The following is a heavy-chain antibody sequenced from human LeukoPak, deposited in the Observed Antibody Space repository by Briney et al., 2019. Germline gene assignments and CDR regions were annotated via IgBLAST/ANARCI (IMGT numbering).Heavy chain of an antibody. V-gene: IGHV3-7*01. Sequence: PGGSLRLSCAASGFTFSSYWMSWVRQAPGKGLEWVANIKQDGSEKYYVDSVKGRFTISRDNAKNSLYLQMNSLRAEDTAVYYCAKDRQPFEYVYYFDYWGQGTLVTVSS. D-gene: IGHD3-16*01. CDR2: IKQDGSEK. CDR3: AKDRQPFEYVYYFDY. CDR1: GFTFSSYW. J-gene: IGHJ4*02.